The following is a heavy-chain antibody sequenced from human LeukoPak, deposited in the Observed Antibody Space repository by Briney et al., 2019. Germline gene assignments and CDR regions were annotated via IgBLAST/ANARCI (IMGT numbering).Heavy chain of an antibody. CDR3: ATVWEHGDY. J-gene: IGHJ4*02. CDR2: IYTSGST. CDR1: GGSISSGSYY. V-gene: IGHV4-61*02. D-gene: IGHD1-26*01. Sequence: KPSETLSLTCTVSGGSISSGSYYWSWIRQPAGKGLEWIGRIYTSGSTNYNPSLKSRVTISEDTSKNQFSLKLSSVTAADTAVYYCATVWEHGDYWGQGTLVTVSS.